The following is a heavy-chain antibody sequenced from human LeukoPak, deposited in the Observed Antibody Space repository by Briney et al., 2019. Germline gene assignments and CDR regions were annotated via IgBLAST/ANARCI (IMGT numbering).Heavy chain of an antibody. J-gene: IGHJ3*02. D-gene: IGHD1-26*01. CDR3: ARDGGGAYSLAFDI. CDR1: GFSVISNY. CDR2: IYSGGST. Sequence: GGSLRLSCAASGFSVISNYMMWVRQAPAKGLEGVSLIYSGGSTNYVDSVKGRFTISRDNSKNTLYLQMNNLKAEDKAVYYCARDGGGAYSLAFDIWGQGTLVTVSS. V-gene: IGHV3-53*01.